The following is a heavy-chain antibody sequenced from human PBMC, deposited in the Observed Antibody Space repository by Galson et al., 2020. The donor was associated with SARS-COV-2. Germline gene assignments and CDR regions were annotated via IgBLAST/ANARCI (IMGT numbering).Heavy chain of an antibody. J-gene: IGHJ4*02. CDR1: GFTLSSYS. CDR2: ISSTSNTV. Sequence: GGSLRLSCAASGFTLSSYSMNWVRQAPGKGLEWISYISSTSNTVYYADSVKGRFTISRDNAKNSLSLQMNSLRDDDTAVYYCARLVPGYQCFDHWGQGNLVTVSS. D-gene: IGHD5-12*01. V-gene: IGHV3-48*02. CDR3: ARLVPGYQCFDH.